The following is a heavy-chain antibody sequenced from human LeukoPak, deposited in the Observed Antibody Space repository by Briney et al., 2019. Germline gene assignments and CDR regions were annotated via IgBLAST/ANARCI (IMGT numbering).Heavy chain of an antibody. CDR1: GGTFSSYA. V-gene: IGHV1-69*04. CDR2: IIPILGIA. Sequence: ASVKVSCKASGGTFSSYAISWVRQAPGQGLEWMGRIIPILGIANYAQKFQGRVTITADKSTSTAYMELSSLRSEDTAVYYCARESIAAAGTNDYWGQGTLVTVSS. CDR3: ARESIAAAGTNDY. D-gene: IGHD6-13*01. J-gene: IGHJ4*02.